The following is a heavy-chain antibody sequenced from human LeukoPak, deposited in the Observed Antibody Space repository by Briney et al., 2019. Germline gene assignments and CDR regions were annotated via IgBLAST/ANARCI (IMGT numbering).Heavy chain of an antibody. J-gene: IGHJ4*02. CDR1: GNSFTSYW. V-gene: IGHV5-51*01. D-gene: IGHD3-22*01. Sequence: GESLKISCKGSGNSFTSYWIGWVRPMPGKGLGWMGIIYPGDSDTRYSPSFQGQVTISADKSISTAYLQWSSLKSSNTAKYYCTRRGPYFYDRSGLIDYWGQGTLVTVSS. CDR3: TRRGPYFYDRSGLIDY. CDR2: IYPGDSDT.